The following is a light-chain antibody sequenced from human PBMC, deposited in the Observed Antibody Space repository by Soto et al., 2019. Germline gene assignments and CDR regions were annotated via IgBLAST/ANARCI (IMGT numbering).Light chain of an antibody. CDR1: ISDVGSYNL. V-gene: IGLV2-23*02. CDR3: CSHVGGGIYV. J-gene: IGLJ1*01. CDR2: EVS. Sequence: QSALTQAASVSGSPGQSITISCIGSISDVGSYNLVSWYQHKPGKAPRLIIYEVSKWPSGVSNRFSGSKSGNTASLTISGLQAEDEADYYCCSHVGGGIYVFGNG.